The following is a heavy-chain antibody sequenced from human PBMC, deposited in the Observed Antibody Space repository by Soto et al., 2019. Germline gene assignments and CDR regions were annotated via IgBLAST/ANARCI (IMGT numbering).Heavy chain of an antibody. CDR2: ISYDGSNT. J-gene: IGHJ6*02. D-gene: IGHD1-7*01. V-gene: IGHV3-30*18. CDR3: AKSEGTTILHPNYYYYGMDV. CDR1: RFTVRSNY. Sequence: AWPLRLSCAASRFTVRSNYMSWVRQAQGKGLEWVAVISYDGSNTYYADSVKGRFTISRDNSKNTLYLQMNSLRAEDTAVYYCAKSEGTTILHPNYYYYGMDVWVQGTTVTVSS.